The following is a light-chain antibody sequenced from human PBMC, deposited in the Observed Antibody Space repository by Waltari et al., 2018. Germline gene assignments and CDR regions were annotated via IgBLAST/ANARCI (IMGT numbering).Light chain of an antibody. Sequence: DIVMNQSPDSLAVSLGEGATIHSKSSESVLYSSNNKNYLAWYQQKPGQPPQLVIYWASTRESGVPDRFSGSGSGTDFTLTISSLQAEDVAVYYCQQYYNTPFTFGQGTKLEIK. V-gene: IGKV4-1*01. CDR2: WAS. J-gene: IGKJ2*01. CDR1: ESVLYSSNNKNY. CDR3: QQYYNTPFT.